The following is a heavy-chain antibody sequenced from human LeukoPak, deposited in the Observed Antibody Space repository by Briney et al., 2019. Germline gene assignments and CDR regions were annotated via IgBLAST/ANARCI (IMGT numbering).Heavy chain of an antibody. CDR3: ARRAIPSQQRAMDWFDP. CDR2: ISYDGSSK. Sequence: PGGSLRLSCAASGFTFSSYAMHWVRQAPGKGLEWVAVISYDGSSKYYADSVKGRFTIPRDNSKNTLYLQMNSLRAEDTAVYYCARRAIPSQQRAMDWFDPWGQGTLVTVSS. D-gene: IGHD6-13*01. J-gene: IGHJ5*02. CDR1: GFTFSSYA. V-gene: IGHV3-30-3*01.